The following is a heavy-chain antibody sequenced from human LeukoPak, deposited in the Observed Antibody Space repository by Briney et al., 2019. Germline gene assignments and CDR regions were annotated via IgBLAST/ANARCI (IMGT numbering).Heavy chain of an antibody. CDR2: INWNGGST. V-gene: IGHV3-20*04. CDR3: AAALDSSSYFYWGFDY. D-gene: IGHD3-22*01. J-gene: IGHJ4*02. Sequence: GGSLRLSCAASGFTYDDYGMSWVRHAPGKGLEWVSGINWNGGSTGYADSVKGRFTISRDNAKKSLYLQMNSLRVEDTAFYYCAAALDSSSYFYWGFDYWGQGNLVTVSS. CDR1: GFTYDDYG.